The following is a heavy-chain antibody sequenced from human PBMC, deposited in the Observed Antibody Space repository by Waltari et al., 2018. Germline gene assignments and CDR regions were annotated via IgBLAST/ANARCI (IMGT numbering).Heavy chain of an antibody. CDR1: GFTFSRYW. V-gene: IGHV3-74*03. J-gene: IGHJ4*02. D-gene: IGHD7-27*01. CDR3: VRDEPGDGLDY. Sequence: EVQLVESGGALVQPGGSLRLSCATSGFTFSRYWMHWVRQAPGKGLMWVSHIESDESRTTYADSVKCRFTISRDNAKNTVYLQVNNLRDEDTAVYYCVRDEPGDGLDYWGQGTLVTVSS. CDR2: IESDESRT.